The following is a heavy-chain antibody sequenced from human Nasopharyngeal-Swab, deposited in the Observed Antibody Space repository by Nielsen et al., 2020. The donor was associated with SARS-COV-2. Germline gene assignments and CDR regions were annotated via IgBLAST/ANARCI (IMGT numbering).Heavy chain of an antibody. CDR1: GGSITGYY. CDR3: ARDRPNYGMDV. CDR2: IYYTGST. V-gene: IGHV4-59*01. Sequence: SETLSLTCTVSGGSITGYYWSWIRQPPGQGLEWLGNIYYTGSTKYNPPLKSRVTISMDTSKYQFSLKLSSVTAADTAVYYCARDRPNYGMDVWGRGTTVTVS. J-gene: IGHJ6*02.